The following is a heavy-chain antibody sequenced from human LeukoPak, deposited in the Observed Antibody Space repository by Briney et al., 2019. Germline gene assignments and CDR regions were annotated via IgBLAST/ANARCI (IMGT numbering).Heavy chain of an antibody. CDR3: ARDVGRTN. CDR1: GGSISSYH. Sequence: SETLSLTCTVSGGSISSYHWSWIRQPPGKGLEWIGYIYYSGSTNYNPSLKSRVTISVDTSKNQFSLKLSSVTAADTAVYYCARDVGRTNWGQGTLVTVSS. CDR2: IYYSGST. D-gene: IGHD3-10*01. V-gene: IGHV4-59*01. J-gene: IGHJ4*02.